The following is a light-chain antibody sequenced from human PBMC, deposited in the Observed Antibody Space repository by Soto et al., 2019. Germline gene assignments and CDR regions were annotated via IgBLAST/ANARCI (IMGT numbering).Light chain of an antibody. J-gene: IGLJ1*01. CDR1: TSNIGAPYD. CDR2: GDN. Sequence: QSVLTQPPSVSGAPEPRVSISCTGSTSNIGAPYDVHWYQHLPGTAPKLLIYGDNNRPSGVPDRFSGSKSGTSASLAITRLQAEDEADYYCQSYDISLHNYVFGTGTKVTVL. V-gene: IGLV1-40*01. CDR3: QSYDISLHNYV.